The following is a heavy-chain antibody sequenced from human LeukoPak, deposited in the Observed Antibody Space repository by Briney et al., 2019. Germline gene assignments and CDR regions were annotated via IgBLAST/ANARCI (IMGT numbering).Heavy chain of an antibody. CDR1: AYSISNDNY. D-gene: IGHD3/OR15-3a*01. Sequence: SETLSLTCTVSAYSISNDNYWVWIRQSPGKGLEWIGGIYHSGTAYYNPSLKSRVTISVDTSKNQFSLKLSSVTATDTAVYYCAKEVARRTGGFDPWGQGTLVTVSS. V-gene: IGHV4-38-2*02. CDR3: AKEVARRTGGFDP. J-gene: IGHJ5*02. CDR2: IYHSGTA.